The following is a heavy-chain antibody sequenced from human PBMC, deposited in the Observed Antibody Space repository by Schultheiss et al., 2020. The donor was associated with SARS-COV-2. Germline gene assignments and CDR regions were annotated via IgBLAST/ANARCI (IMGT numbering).Heavy chain of an antibody. V-gene: IGHV3-7*01. CDR2: IKQDGSEK. J-gene: IGHJ6*02. CDR3: ARDRGYYGSGMDV. D-gene: IGHD3-10*01. CDR1: GFIFSSYA. Sequence: GESLKISCAASGFIFSSYAMHWVRQAPGKGLEWVANIKQDGSEKYYVDSVKGRFTISRDNAKNSLYLQMNSLRAEDTAVYYCARDRGYYGSGMDVWGQGTTVTVSS.